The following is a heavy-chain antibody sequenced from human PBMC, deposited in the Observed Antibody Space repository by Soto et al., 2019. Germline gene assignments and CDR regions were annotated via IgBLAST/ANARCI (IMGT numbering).Heavy chain of an antibody. J-gene: IGHJ3*02. CDR3: AKLGLYYYGSGSYLFDI. CDR1: GFTFSSYA. CDR2: ISGSGGST. D-gene: IGHD3-10*01. Sequence: PGGSLRLSCAASGFTFSSYAMSWVRQAPGKGLEWVSAISGSGGSTYYADSVKGRFTISRDNSKNTLYLQMNSLRAEDTAVYYCAKLGLYYYGSGSYLFDIWGQGTMVTVSS. V-gene: IGHV3-23*01.